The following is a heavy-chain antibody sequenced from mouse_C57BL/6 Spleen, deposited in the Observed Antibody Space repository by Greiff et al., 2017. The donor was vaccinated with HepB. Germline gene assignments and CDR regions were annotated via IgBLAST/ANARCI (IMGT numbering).Heavy chain of an antibody. CDR2: IIPSNGGT. J-gene: IGHJ2*01. V-gene: IGHV1-53*01. D-gene: IGHD4-1*01. Sequence: QFQLRQPGPDRVKPGPSGKLSCKASGTPFPGYWMPWGKKRPGQGLEWFGKIIPSNGGTNYKAKFKSKATLTVDKSSSTAYMQLSSLTSEDSAVYYCAKGGTGTADYWGQGTTLTVSS. CDR3: AKGGTGTADY. CDR1: GTPFPGYW.